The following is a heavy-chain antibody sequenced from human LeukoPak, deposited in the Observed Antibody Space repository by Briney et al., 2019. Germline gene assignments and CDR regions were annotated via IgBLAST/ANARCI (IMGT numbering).Heavy chain of an antibody. CDR3: VTVNDHVAY. CDR2: IRSNPDGGTP. V-gene: IGHV3-15*01. D-gene: IGHD3-16*01. CDR1: GFTFSNAW. Sequence: GGSLRLSCAASGFTFSNAWMDWVRQAPGKGLEWVGRIRSNPDGGTPDYAAPVKGRFTISRDDSRSTIYLHMSSLISEDTGVYYCVTVNDHVAYWGRGTPVTVSS. J-gene: IGHJ4*02.